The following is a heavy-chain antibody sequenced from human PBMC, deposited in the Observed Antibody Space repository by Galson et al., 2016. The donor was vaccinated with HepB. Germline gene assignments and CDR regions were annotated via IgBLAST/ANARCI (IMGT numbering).Heavy chain of an antibody. CDR3: TRDAAAAPFDS. V-gene: IGHV3-7*01. Sequence: SLRLSCAASGFTFSSYWMTWVRQAPGRALEWVANIHPDGSQEYYVDSARGRLTISRDNAKKSLYLQMSSLRVEDTAVYYCTRDAAAAPFDSWGRGTLVTASS. CDR1: GFTFSSYW. D-gene: IGHD2-15*01. CDR2: IHPDGSQE. J-gene: IGHJ4*02.